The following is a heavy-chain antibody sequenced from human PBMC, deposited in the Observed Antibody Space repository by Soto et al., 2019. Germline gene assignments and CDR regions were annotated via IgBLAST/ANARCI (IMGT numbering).Heavy chain of an antibody. CDR1: GFSFRDYD. J-gene: IGHJ6*02. Sequence: EVQLVESGGGSVQPGGSLRLSCAASGFSFRDYDMHWVSQRTGKGLEWVSGLGAADDPYYVRSVKGRFSVSRDNAQISLYLQMINLRVEDTAFYYCARAYLGGLPRRGDYYYALYVWGRGTTVTVSS. V-gene: IGHV3-13*05. CDR3: ARAYLGGLPRRGDYYYALYV. CDR2: LGAADDP. D-gene: IGHD3-10*01.